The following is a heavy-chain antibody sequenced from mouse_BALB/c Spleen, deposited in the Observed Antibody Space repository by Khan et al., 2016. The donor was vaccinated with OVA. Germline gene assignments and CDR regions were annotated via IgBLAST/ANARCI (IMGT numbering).Heavy chain of an antibody. Sequence: VQLQQSGPGLVKPSQSLSFTCTATGFSITSGYGWNWIRQFPGNKLEWMGYISYSGSTNYNPSLKSRISITRDTSKNQSFLQLNSVTTEDTATYYCARTARIKYWGQGTTLTVSS. CDR2: ISYSGST. V-gene: IGHV3-2*02. CDR1: GFSITSGYG. J-gene: IGHJ2*01. D-gene: IGHD1-2*01. CDR3: ARTARIKY.